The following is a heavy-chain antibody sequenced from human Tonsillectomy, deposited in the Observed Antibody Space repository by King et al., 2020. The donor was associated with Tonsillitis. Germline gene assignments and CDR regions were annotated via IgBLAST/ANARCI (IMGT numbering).Heavy chain of an antibody. J-gene: IGHJ4*02. D-gene: IGHD5-24*01. CDR3: ARRWMATITSFDY. V-gene: IGHV4-34*01. CDR2: INHSGST. Sequence: VQLQQWGAGLLKPSETLSLTCAVYGGSFSGYYWSWIRQPPGKGLEWIGEINHSGSTNYNPSLKSRVTISVDTSKNQFSLKLSSVTAADTAVYYCARRWMATITSFDYWGQGTLVTVSS. CDR1: GGSFSGYY.